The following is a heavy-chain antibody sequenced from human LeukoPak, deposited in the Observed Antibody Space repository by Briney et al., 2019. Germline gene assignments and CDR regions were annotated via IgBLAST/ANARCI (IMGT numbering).Heavy chain of an antibody. CDR1: GGSFSGYY. Sequence: PSETLSLTCAVYGGSFSGYYWSWIRQPPGKGLEWIGEINHSGSTNYNPSLKSRVTISVDTSKNQFSLKLSSVTAADTAVYYCARAPYSYCSSTSCYTIYFDYWGQGTLVTVSS. J-gene: IGHJ4*02. D-gene: IGHD2-2*02. CDR2: INHSGST. CDR3: ARAPYSYCSSTSCYTIYFDY. V-gene: IGHV4-34*01.